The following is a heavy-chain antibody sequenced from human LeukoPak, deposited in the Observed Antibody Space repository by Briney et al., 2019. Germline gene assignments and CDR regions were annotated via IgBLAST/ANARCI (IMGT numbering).Heavy chain of an antibody. V-gene: IGHV4-61*01. Sequence: SETLPLTCTVSGVSISSGSYYYWSWIRQPPGKGLEWIGYIYYSGSTNYNPSLKSRVTISVDTSKNQFSLKLSSVTAADTAVYYCARARGYSGYAYFDYWGQGTLVTVSS. CDR3: ARARGYSGYAYFDY. CDR2: IYYSGST. CDR1: GVSISSGSYYY. J-gene: IGHJ4*02. D-gene: IGHD5-12*01.